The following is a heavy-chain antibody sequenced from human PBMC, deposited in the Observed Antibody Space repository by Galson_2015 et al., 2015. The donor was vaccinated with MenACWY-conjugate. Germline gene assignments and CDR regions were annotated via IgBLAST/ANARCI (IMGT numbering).Heavy chain of an antibody. D-gene: IGHD1-26*01. Sequence: SLRISCEASGFIFNTYWMHWVRQAPGKGLVWVSRINPGGSSTTYADSVKDRFTIYRDNAKNTLYLQMNSLRPEDTAVFYCAKSRGASFYFDSWGQATLFTVSS. CDR1: GFIFNTYW. CDR2: INPGGSST. V-gene: IGHV3-74*01. CDR3: AKSRGASFYFDS. J-gene: IGHJ4*02.